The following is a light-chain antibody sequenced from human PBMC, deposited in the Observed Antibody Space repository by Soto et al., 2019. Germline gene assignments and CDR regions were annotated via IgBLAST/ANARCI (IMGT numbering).Light chain of an antibody. V-gene: IGKV1-27*01. Sequence: DIQMTQSPSSLSASVGDRVTITCRASQGISNYLAWYQQKPGKVPNLLIYGASTLKSVGPSRFSGSESGTDFTLTISSLQPEDFATYYCLRYNTAPWTFGQGTKVEIK. J-gene: IGKJ1*01. CDR3: LRYNTAPWT. CDR2: GAS. CDR1: QGISNY.